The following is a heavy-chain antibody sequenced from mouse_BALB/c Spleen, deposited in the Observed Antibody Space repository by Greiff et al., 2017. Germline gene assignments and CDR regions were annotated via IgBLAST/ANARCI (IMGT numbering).Heavy chain of an antibody. J-gene: IGHJ2*01. Sequence: EVKLVESGGGLVKPGGSLKLSCAASGFTFSSYAMSWVRQTPEKRLEWVATISSGGSYTYYPDSVKGRFTISRDNAKNTLYLQMSSLRSEDTAMYYCARHRGTATDYFDYWGQGTTLTVSS. CDR3: ARHRGTATDYFDY. V-gene: IGHV5-9-3*01. D-gene: IGHD1-2*01. CDR2: ISSGGSYT. CDR1: GFTFSSYA.